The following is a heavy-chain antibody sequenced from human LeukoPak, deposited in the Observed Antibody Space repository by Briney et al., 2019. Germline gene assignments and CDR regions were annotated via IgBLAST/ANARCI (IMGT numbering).Heavy chain of an antibody. V-gene: IGHV1-18*01. CDR3: ARDPDVVVVPAAITPHFDY. J-gene: IGHJ4*02. CDR1: GYTFTSYG. D-gene: IGHD2-2*02. CDR2: ISAYNGNT. Sequence: ASVKVSCKASGYTFTSYGISWVRQAPGQGLEWMGWISAYNGNTNYAQKLQGRVTMTTDTSTSTDYMELRSLRSDDTAVYYCARDPDVVVVPAAITPHFDYWGQGTLVTVSS.